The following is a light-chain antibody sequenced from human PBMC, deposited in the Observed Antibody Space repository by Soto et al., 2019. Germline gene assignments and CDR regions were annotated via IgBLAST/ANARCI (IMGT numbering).Light chain of an antibody. CDR3: QQFSSYPLT. CDR1: QGISSF. J-gene: IGKJ4*01. Sequence: DIQLTQSPSFLSASIGGRVTITCRASQGISSFLAWYQQKPGKAPNLLIFAASTLQSGVPSRFTGSGSGTDFTLTISSLQPEDFATYYCQQFSSYPLTFGGGTKVEIK. V-gene: IGKV1-9*01. CDR2: AAS.